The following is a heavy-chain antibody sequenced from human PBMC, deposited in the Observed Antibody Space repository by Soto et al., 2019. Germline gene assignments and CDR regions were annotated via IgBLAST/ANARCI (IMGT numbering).Heavy chain of an antibody. CDR2: IYDSGSS. V-gene: IGHV4-30-4*01. J-gene: IGHJ1*01. Sequence: PSETLSLTCTVSGASISSGDYFWSWIRQSPGKGLQWIGYIYDSGSSYYNPSLKSRVTMSVDTSKNQFSLKLSSVTAADTAVYYCARDLDGLHDDTSGPFPRPGWGQGTLVTVSS. CDR3: ARDLDGLHDDTSGPFPRPG. D-gene: IGHD3-22*01. CDR1: GASISSGDYF.